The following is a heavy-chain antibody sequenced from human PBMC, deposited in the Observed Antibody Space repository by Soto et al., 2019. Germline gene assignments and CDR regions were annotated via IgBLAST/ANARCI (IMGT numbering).Heavy chain of an antibody. J-gene: IGHJ5*02. Sequence: SETLSLTCTVSGGSISIGDYCWSWIRQPPGKALEWIGYIYYSGSTYYNPSLKSRVTISVDTSKNQFSLKLSSVTAEDTAVYYCARLRLEELQPRSNWFDPWGQGTLVTVSS. CDR3: ARLRLEELQPRSNWFDP. CDR1: GGSISIGDYC. V-gene: IGHV4-30-4*01. CDR2: IYYSGST. D-gene: IGHD3-16*01.